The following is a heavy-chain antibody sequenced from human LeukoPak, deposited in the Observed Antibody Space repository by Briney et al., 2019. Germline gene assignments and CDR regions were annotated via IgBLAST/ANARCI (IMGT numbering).Heavy chain of an antibody. V-gene: IGHV1-46*01. Sequence: ASVKVSCKASGYTFTTYYIHWVRQAPGQGLEWMGIINPSGCSTSYAQKFQGRVTMTRDMSTSTLYMELSSLRSEDTAAYYCARSFGASQQYTSSWYYYYMDVWGKGTTVTVSS. CDR2: INPSGCST. D-gene: IGHD6-13*01. CDR3: ARSFGASQQYTSSWYYYYMDV. CDR1: GYTFTTYY. J-gene: IGHJ6*03.